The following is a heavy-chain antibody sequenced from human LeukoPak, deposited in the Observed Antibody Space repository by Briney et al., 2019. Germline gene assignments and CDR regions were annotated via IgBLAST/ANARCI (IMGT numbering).Heavy chain of an antibody. V-gene: IGHV4-34*01. CDR2: INHSGST. CDR3: ARERVPAAQSYWYFDL. D-gene: IGHD2-2*01. Sequence: SSETLSLTCAVYGGSFSGYYWSWIRQPPGKGLEWIGEINHSGSTNYNPSLKSRVTISADTSKNQFSLKLSSVTAADTAVYYCARERVPAAQSYWYFDLWGRGTLVTVSS. J-gene: IGHJ2*01. CDR1: GGSFSGYY.